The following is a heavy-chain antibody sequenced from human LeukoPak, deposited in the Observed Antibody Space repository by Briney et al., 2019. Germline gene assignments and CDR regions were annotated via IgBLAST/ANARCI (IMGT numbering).Heavy chain of an antibody. Sequence: GESLKISCKGSGYSFSTYWIAWVRQTPGKGLEWMGIVYPGDSESRYSPSFQGQVTMSADKSINTAYLQWSSLKASDTAMYYCARHYYDTSGYFDYWGQGTLVTVSS. CDR2: VYPGDSES. V-gene: IGHV5-51*01. D-gene: IGHD3-22*01. CDR3: ARHYYDTSGYFDY. J-gene: IGHJ4*02. CDR1: GYSFSTYW.